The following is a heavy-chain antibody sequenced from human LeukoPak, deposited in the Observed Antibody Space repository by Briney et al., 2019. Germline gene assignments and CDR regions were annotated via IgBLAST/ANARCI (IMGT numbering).Heavy chain of an antibody. J-gene: IGHJ5*02. CDR3: ARDWYYYDSSGPRGGWFDP. D-gene: IGHD3-22*01. V-gene: IGHV1-24*01. Sequence: ASVKVSCKVSGYTLTELSMHWVRQAPGKGLEWMGGFDPEDGETIYAQKFQGRVTMTEDTSTDTAYMELSSLRSEDTAVYYCARDWYYYDSSGPRGGWFDPWGQGTLVTVSS. CDR1: GYTLTELS. CDR2: FDPEDGET.